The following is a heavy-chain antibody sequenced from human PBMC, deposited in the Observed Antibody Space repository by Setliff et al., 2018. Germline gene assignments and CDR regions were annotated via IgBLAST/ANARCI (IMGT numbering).Heavy chain of an antibody. D-gene: IGHD7-27*01. V-gene: IGHV4-61*02. Sequence: LSLTCTVSGGSISSGPYYWNWLRQPAGKGLEWIGRLYSSGSTNYNPSLKSRVTISVDTSKNQFSLKLSSVTAADTAVYYCASTDWGWGYYFDYWGQGTLVTVSS. J-gene: IGHJ4*02. CDR1: GGSISSGPYY. CDR3: ASTDWGWGYYFDY. CDR2: LYSSGST.